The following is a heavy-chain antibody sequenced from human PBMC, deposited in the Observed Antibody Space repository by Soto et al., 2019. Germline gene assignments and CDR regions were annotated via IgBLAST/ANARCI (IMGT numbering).Heavy chain of an antibody. D-gene: IGHD3-9*01. CDR1: GFTFSSYA. CDR3: AKDRDYDILTGYYDY. V-gene: IGHV3-23*01. J-gene: IGHJ4*02. CDR2: ISGSGGST. Sequence: GGSLRLSCAASGFTFSSYAMSWVLQAPGKGLEWVSAISGSGGSTYYADSVKGRFTISRDNSKNTLYLQMNSLRAEDTAVYYCAKDRDYDILTGYYDYWGQGTLVTVSS.